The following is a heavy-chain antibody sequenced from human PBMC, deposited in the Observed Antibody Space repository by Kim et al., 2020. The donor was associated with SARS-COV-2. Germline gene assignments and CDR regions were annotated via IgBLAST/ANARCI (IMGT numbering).Heavy chain of an antibody. J-gene: IGHJ5*02. CDR1: GYSFTSYA. CDR3: ARSGLQQQELRYFNWFDP. Sequence: ASVKVSCKASGYSFTSYAMNWVRQAPGQGLEWMGWINTNTGNPTYAQDFTGRFVFSLDTSVFTAYLQISSLKAEDTAVYYCARSGLQQQELRYFNWFDPWGQGTLVTVSS. CDR2: INTNTGNP. V-gene: IGHV7-4-1*02. D-gene: IGHD3-9*01.